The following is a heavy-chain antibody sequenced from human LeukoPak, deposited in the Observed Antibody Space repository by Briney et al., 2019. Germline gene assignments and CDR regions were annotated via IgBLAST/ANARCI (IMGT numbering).Heavy chain of an antibody. Sequence: PGGSLRLSCVASGFTFSRFTLNWVRQAPGKGLEWVASINNDDTHIYYADSVKGRSTISRDSTTNSLFLQMNSLRAEDTAAYYCTRDRLLLVHTAMEFDYWGQGTLVTVSS. D-gene: IGHD5-18*01. V-gene: IGHV3-21*06. CDR1: GFTFSRFT. CDR3: TRDRLLLVHTAMEFDY. J-gene: IGHJ4*02. CDR2: INNDDTHI.